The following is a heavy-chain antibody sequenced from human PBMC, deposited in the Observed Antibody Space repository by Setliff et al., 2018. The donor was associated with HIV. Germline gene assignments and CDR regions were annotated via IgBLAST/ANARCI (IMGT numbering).Heavy chain of an antibody. V-gene: IGHV4-59*01. CDR3: ARHGYDPLYYYYYMDV. Sequence: PSETLSLTCTVSGGSINSYYWSWIRQPPGKGLEWIGYIYYSGSTNYNPSLKSRVTISVDTSKNQFSLKLSSVTAADTAVYYCARHGYDPLYYYYYMDVWGKGTTVTVSS. D-gene: IGHD5-12*01. CDR2: IYYSGST. J-gene: IGHJ6*03. CDR1: GGSINSYY.